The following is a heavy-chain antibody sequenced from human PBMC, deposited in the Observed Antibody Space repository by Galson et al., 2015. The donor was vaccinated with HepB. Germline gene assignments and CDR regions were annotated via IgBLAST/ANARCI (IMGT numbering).Heavy chain of an antibody. V-gene: IGHV3-30-3*01. CDR3: VRDDFRDPSLFDL. CDR2: ISNEGNNK. CDR1: EFTFSHSA. D-gene: IGHD2-21*02. Sequence: SLRLSCAASEFTFSHSAMHWVRQAPGKGLEWVALISNEGNNKYYTESVTGRFSISRDNSKNTLYLQMNSLRVEDTAVYYCVRDDFRDPSLFDLWGQGTLVTVSS. J-gene: IGHJ4*02.